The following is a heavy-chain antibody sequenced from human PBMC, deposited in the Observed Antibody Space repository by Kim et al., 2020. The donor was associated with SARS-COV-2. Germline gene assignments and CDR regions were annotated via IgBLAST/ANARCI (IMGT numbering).Heavy chain of an antibody. Sequence: GGSLRLSCAASGFSFSSHSMNWVRQAPGKGLEWVSSISSSSSYIYYADSVKGRFTISRDNAKNSLYLQMNSLRAEDTAVYYCARGGDDYGDYTRLDYWGQGTLVTVSS. CDR2: ISSSSSYI. J-gene: IGHJ4*02. CDR1: GFSFSSHS. V-gene: IGHV3-21*01. D-gene: IGHD4-17*01. CDR3: ARGGDDYGDYTRLDY.